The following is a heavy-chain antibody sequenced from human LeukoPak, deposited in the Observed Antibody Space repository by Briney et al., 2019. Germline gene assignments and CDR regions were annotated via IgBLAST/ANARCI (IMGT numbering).Heavy chain of an antibody. J-gene: IGHJ4*02. Sequence: SETLSLTCAVYGGSFSGYYWSWIRQPAEKGLEWIGRIHISGSTNYNPSLKSRVTMSVDTSKNQFSLKLSSVTAADTAMYYCARAPEFSSGWLLDSWGQGTLVTVSS. CDR2: IHISGST. CDR3: ARAPEFSSGWLLDS. V-gene: IGHV4-59*10. CDR1: GGSFSGYY. D-gene: IGHD6-19*01.